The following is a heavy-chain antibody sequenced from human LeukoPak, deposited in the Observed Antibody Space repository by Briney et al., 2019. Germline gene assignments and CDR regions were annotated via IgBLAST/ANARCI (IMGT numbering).Heavy chain of an antibody. Sequence: GASVKVSCKASGYTFTGYYMHWVRQAPGQGLEWMGWINPNSGDTNYAQKFQGRVTMTRDTSISTAYMELSRLTSDDTTIYYCATTLHIVVVTWHAFDIWGQGTMVTVSS. CDR1: GYTFTGYY. J-gene: IGHJ3*02. D-gene: IGHD2-21*02. CDR2: INPNSGDT. V-gene: IGHV1-2*02. CDR3: ATTLHIVVVTWHAFDI.